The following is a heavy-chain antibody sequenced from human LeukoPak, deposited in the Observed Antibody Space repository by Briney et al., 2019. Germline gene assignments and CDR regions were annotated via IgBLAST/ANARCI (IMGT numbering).Heavy chain of an antibody. CDR3: ASSGYYDSSIFYY. CDR1: GFNVSSNY. CDR2: IYSGGST. J-gene: IGHJ4*02. Sequence: GGSLRLSCGASGFNVSSNYMSWVRQAPGKGLEWVSVIYSGGSTYYADSVKGRFTISRHNSKNTLYLQMNSLRPEDTAVYYCASSGYYDSSIFYYWGQGTLVTVSS. V-gene: IGHV3-53*04. D-gene: IGHD3-22*01.